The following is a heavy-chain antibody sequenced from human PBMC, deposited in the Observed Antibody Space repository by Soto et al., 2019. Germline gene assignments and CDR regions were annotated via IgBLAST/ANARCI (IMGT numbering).Heavy chain of an antibody. Sequence: GGSLRLSCAASGFTFSSYAMSWVRQAPGKGLEWVSAISGSGGSTYYADSMKGRFTISRDNSKNTLYLQMNSLRAEDTAVYYCAKNTIYSGYEDGNDYWGQGTLVTVSS. V-gene: IGHV3-23*01. J-gene: IGHJ4*02. CDR1: GFTFSSYA. CDR3: AKNTIYSGYEDGNDY. D-gene: IGHD5-12*01. CDR2: ISGSGGST.